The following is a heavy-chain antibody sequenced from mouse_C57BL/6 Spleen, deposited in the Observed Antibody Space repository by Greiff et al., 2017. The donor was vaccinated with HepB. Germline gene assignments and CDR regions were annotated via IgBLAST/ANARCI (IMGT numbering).Heavy chain of an antibody. J-gene: IGHJ1*03. Sequence: QVQLQQPGAELVKPGASVKLSCKASGYTFTSYWMQWVKQRPGQGLEWIGEIDPSDSYTNYNQKFKGKATLTVDTSSSTAYMQLSSLTSEDSAVYYCAATVVATKENWYFDVWGTGTTVTVSS. CDR3: AATVVATKENWYFDV. V-gene: IGHV1-50*01. CDR1: GYTFTSYW. CDR2: IDPSDSYT. D-gene: IGHD1-1*01.